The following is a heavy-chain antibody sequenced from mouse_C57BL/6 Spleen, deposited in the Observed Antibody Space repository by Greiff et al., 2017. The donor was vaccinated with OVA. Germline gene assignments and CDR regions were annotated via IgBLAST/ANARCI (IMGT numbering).Heavy chain of an antibody. D-gene: IGHD1-1*01. CDR2: INPSTGGT. Sequence: EVQLVESGPELVKPGASVKISCKASGYSFTGYYMNWVKQSPEKSLEWIGEINPSTGGTTYNQKFKAKATLTVDKSSSTAYMQLKSLTSEDSAVYYCARDGSSYDFDYWGQGTTLTVSS. CDR1: GYSFTGYY. CDR3: ARDGSSYDFDY. J-gene: IGHJ2*01. V-gene: IGHV1-42*01.